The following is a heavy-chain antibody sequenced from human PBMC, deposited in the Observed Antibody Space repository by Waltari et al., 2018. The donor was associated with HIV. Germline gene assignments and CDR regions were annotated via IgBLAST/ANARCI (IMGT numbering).Heavy chain of an antibody. D-gene: IGHD6-13*01. Sequence: EVQLVESGGGLVQPGGSLRLSCAASGFTLTGFALNWVRQAPGKGLGWVSYISSSSGKIDYADSVKGRFTISRDNARNSMYLQMNRLRAEDTAVYFCAREKSYGSNFYYHFDLWGQGALVTVSS. CDR1: GFTLTGFA. J-gene: IGHJ4*02. CDR2: ISSSSGKI. V-gene: IGHV3-48*01. CDR3: AREKSYGSNFYYHFDL.